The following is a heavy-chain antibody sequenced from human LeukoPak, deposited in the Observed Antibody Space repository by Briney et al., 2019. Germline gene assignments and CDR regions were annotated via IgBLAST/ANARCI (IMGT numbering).Heavy chain of an antibody. J-gene: IGHJ4*02. CDR2: IKQDGREK. D-gene: IGHD1-1*01. CDR3: ARDAWKDRYFDY. Sequence: PGGSQRLSCAASGFTFSSYWMGWVRQSPGNGLEWVANIKQDGREKYYVDSVKGRFTISRDDAKNSLYLQINSLRAEDTAVYYCARDAWKDRYFDYWGQGTLVTVSS. V-gene: IGHV3-7*04. CDR1: GFTFSSYW.